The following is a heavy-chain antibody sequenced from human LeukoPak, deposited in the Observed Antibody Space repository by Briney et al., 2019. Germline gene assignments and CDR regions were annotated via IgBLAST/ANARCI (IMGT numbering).Heavy chain of an antibody. CDR2: INPSGGST. D-gene: IGHD3-22*01. Sequence: GASVKVSCKASGYTFTSYYMHWVRQAPGQGLEWMGIINPSGGSTSYAQKFQGRVTMTRDMSTSTVYMELSSLRSEDTPVYYCARGPPYDSSGYYYYFDYWGQGTLVTVSS. V-gene: IGHV1-46*01. J-gene: IGHJ4*02. CDR3: ARGPPYDSSGYYYYFDY. CDR1: GYTFTSYY.